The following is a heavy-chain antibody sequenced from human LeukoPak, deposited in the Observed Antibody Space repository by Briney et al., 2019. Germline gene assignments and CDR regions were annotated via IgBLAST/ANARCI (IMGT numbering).Heavy chain of an antibody. CDR2: ISYDRSKT. CDR1: GFTFNTYA. V-gene: IGHV3-30*03. J-gene: IGHJ4*02. D-gene: IGHD3-22*01. CDR3: ATDGDNRYYYDSTGYPPLDY. Sequence: GRSLRLSCAASGFTFNTYAMHWVRQAPGKGLEWATVISYDRSKTYYADSVKGRFTVSRDNSKNTLYLQMNSLRVEDSAVYFCATDGDNRYYYDSTGYPPLDYWGQGTLVTVSS.